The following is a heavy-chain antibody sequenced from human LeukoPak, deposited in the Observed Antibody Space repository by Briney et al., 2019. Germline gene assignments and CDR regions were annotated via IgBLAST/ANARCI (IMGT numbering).Heavy chain of an antibody. Sequence: PGGSLRLSCAASGFTFSSYAMHWVRQAPGKGLEWVAVISYDGSNKYYADSVKGRFTISRDNSKNTLYLQMNSLRAEDTAVYYCAKDLSETTGYFQEWGQGTLVTVSS. CDR3: AKDLSETTGYFQE. CDR2: ISYDGSNK. CDR1: GFTFSSYA. V-gene: IGHV3-30-3*01. J-gene: IGHJ1*01. D-gene: IGHD1-14*01.